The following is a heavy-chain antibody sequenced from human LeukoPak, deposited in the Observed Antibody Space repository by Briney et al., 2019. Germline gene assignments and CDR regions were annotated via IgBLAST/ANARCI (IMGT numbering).Heavy chain of an antibody. CDR3: AKDIISEYSSSHSHFDP. V-gene: IGHV4-59*11. Sequence: SETLSLTCTVSGGSISSQYWSWIRQPPGKGLEWIGYIYYSGSTSYNPSLKSRVTISVDTSKNLFSLRLSSVTAADTAVYYCAKDIISEYSSSHSHFDPWGQGTLVSVSS. CDR1: GGSISSQY. J-gene: IGHJ5*02. CDR2: IYYSGST. D-gene: IGHD6-6*01.